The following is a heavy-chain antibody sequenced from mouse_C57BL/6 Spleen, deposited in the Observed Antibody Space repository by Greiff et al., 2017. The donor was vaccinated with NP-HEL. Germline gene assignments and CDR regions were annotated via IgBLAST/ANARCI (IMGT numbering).Heavy chain of an antibody. CDR3: AREGTTVADY. D-gene: IGHD1-1*01. Sequence: QVQLQQPGAELVRPGTSVKLSCKASGYTFTSYWMHWVKQRPGQGLEWIGVIDPSDSYTNYNQKFKGKATLTVDTSSSTAYMQLSSLTSEDSAVYYCAREGTTVADYWGQGTTLTVSS. CDR1: GYTFTSYW. J-gene: IGHJ2*01. V-gene: IGHV1-59*01. CDR2: IDPSDSYT.